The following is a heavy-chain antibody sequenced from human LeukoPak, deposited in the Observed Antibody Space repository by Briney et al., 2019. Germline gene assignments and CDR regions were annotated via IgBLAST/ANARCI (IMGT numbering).Heavy chain of an antibody. D-gene: IGHD4-17*01. J-gene: IGHJ6*02. V-gene: IGHV4-39*07. CDR2: IYHSGTT. CDR1: GGSISSSSYY. CDR3: ARDLDYGDNHGMDV. Sequence: SETLSLTCTVSGGSISSSSYYWGWIRQPPGKGLEWIGEIYHSGTTHYSPSLKSRVTISMDKANNHFSLRLSSVTAADTAVYYCARDLDYGDNHGMDVWGQGTTVTVSS.